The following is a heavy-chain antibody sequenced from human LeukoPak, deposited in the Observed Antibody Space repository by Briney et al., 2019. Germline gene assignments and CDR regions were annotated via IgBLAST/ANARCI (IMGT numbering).Heavy chain of an antibody. Sequence: GGSLRLSCAASGFTVSSNYVSWVRQAPGKGLEWVSVIYSGGSTYYADSVKGRFTISRDNSKNTLYLQMNSLRAEDTAVYYCARDHDFWSGAYYGMDVWGQGTTVTVSS. J-gene: IGHJ6*02. CDR2: IYSGGST. CDR3: ARDHDFWSGAYYGMDV. D-gene: IGHD3-3*01. CDR1: GFTVSSNY. V-gene: IGHV3-66*01.